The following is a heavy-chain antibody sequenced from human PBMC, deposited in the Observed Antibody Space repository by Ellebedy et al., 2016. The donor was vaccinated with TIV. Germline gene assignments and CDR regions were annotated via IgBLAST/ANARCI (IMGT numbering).Heavy chain of an antibody. J-gene: IGHJ4*02. V-gene: IGHV3-15*01. CDR3: STRLGGSLGEL. CDR1: GFTFSNAW. D-gene: IGHD3-16*01. CDR2: IKSKTDGGTT. Sequence: GESLKISXAASGFTFSNAWMSWVRQAPGKGLEWVGHIKSKTDGGTTDYAAPVKGRFTISRDDSKDTLCLQMNSLKTEDTALYYCSTRLGGSLGELWGQGTLVIVSS.